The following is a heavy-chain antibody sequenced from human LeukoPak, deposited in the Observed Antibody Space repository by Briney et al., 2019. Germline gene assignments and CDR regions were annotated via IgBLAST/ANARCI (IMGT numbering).Heavy chain of an antibody. J-gene: IGHJ4*02. V-gene: IGHV3-23*01. CDR1: GFTFSSYA. Sequence: GGSLRLSCAASGFTFSSYAMSWVRQAPGKGLEWVSAISGSGGSTYYADSVKGRFSISRDNSKNILYLQMSSVRPEDTAVYYCVPKGNEGYWGQGTLVTVSS. CDR2: ISGSGGST. D-gene: IGHD1-1*01. CDR3: VPKGNEGY.